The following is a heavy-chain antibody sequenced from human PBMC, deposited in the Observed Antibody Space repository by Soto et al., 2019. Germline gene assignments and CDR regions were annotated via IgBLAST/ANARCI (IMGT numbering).Heavy chain of an antibody. CDR2: LTGSGDST. V-gene: IGHV3-23*01. CDR1: GFTFSSVA. J-gene: IGHJ4*02. CDR3: AKGTAVTIGDMAY. D-gene: IGHD4-17*01. Sequence: EVQLLESGGGLVQPGGSLRLSCAASGFTFSSVAMTWVRQAPGKGLEWVSSLTGSGDSTYYADSVKGRFTISRDNSKNTLYLQMNSLRADHTALYYCAKGTAVTIGDMAYWGQGTLVTVSS.